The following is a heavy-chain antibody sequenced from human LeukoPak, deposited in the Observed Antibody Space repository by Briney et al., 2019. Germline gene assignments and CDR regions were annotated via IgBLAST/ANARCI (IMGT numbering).Heavy chain of an antibody. D-gene: IGHD3-22*01. V-gene: IGHV4-59*01. J-gene: IGHJ5*02. CDR1: GGSISSYY. Sequence: PSETLSLTCTVSGGSISSYYWSWIRQPPGKGLEWIGYIYYSGSTNYNPSLKSRVTISVDTSKNQFSLKLSSVTAADTAVYYCARLDSSGYLNWFDPWGQGTLVTVSS. CDR2: IYYSGST. CDR3: ARLDSSGYLNWFDP.